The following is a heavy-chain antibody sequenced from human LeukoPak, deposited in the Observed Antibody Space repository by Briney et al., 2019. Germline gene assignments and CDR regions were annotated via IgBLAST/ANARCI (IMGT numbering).Heavy chain of an antibody. J-gene: IGHJ6*02. D-gene: IGHD4-11*01. CDR1: GYTFTSYD. CDR3: ARFGSNYVVGFWYYYYGMDV. CDR2: MNPNSGNT. V-gene: IGHV1-8*01. Sequence: ASVKVSCKASGYTFTSYDINWVRQATGQGLEWMGWMNPNSGNTGYAQKFQGRVTMTRNTSISTAYMELSSLRSEDTAVYYCARFGSNYVVGFWYYYYGMDVWGQGTTVTVSS.